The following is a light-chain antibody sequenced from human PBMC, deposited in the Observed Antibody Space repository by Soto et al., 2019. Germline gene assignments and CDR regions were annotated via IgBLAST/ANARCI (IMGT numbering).Light chain of an antibody. CDR3: AAWDDSLYGPV. V-gene: IGLV1-44*01. CDR2: NSN. J-gene: IGLJ7*01. Sequence: QSVLTQPPSASGTPGQRVTISCSGSSSNIGKNLVSWYQQLPGTAPKLLIYNSNQRPSGVPDRFSGFKSGTSASLAISGLQSEDEAYYYCAAWDDSLYGPVFGGGTQLTVL. CDR1: SSNIGKNL.